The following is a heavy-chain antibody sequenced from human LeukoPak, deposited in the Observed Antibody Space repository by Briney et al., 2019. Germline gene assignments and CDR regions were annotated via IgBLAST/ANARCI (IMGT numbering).Heavy chain of an antibody. CDR3: ASELGIVGGRRNDC. V-gene: IGHV3-21*01. D-gene: IGHD1-26*01. CDR2: ISSSSDFI. J-gene: IGHJ4*02. Sequence: GGSLRLSCAASGFTFNTYAMNWVRQARGNGLEWGSIISSSSDFIAYADSVRGRFTISRDNAKNSLFLQMNSLRADDTALYYCASELGIVGGRRNDCWGQGALVTVCS. CDR1: GFTFNTYA.